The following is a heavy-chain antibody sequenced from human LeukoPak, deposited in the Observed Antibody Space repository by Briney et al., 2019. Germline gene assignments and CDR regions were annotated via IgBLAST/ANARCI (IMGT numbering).Heavy chain of an antibody. J-gene: IGHJ3*02. V-gene: IGHV1-69*05. CDR3: ARAPFPYYYDSSGYGAAFDI. D-gene: IGHD3-22*01. CDR2: IIPIFGTA. Sequence: SVKASCKASGGTFSSYAISWVRQAPGQGLEWMGGIIPIFGTANYAQKFQGRVTITTDESTSTAYMELSSLRSEDTAVYYCARAPFPYYYDSSGYGAAFDIWGQGTMVTVSS. CDR1: GGTFSSYA.